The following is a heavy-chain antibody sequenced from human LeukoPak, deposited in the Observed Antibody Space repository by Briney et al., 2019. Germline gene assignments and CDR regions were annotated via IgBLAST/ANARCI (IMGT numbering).Heavy chain of an antibody. CDR1: GGSIISYY. CDR2: IYYSGST. D-gene: IGHD4-11*01. Sequence: SETLSLTCTVSGGSIISYYWSWIRQPPGKGLEWIGYIYYSGSTNYNPSLKSRVTISVDTSKNQFSLKLSSVTAADTAVYYCARTTSSYYYYMDVWGKGTTVTVSS. V-gene: IGHV4-59*01. CDR3: ARTTSSYYYYMDV. J-gene: IGHJ6*03.